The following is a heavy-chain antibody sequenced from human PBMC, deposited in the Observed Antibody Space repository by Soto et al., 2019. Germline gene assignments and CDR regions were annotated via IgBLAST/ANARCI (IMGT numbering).Heavy chain of an antibody. Sequence: EVRLVESGGGLVQPGGSLRLSCEASGFSFSPYGMNWVRQAPGRGLEWISYISSTSTTMYYSDSVKGRCAISIDDARNSLSLEMNYLRDDDTAVYYCATDWSAIAYGLDVWGQGTTVTVSS. J-gene: IGHJ6*02. D-gene: IGHD3-3*01. CDR3: ATDWSAIAYGLDV. CDR2: ISSTSTTM. V-gene: IGHV3-48*02. CDR1: GFSFSPYG.